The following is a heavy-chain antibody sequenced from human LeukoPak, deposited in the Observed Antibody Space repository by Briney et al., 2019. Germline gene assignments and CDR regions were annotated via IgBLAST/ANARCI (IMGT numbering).Heavy chain of an antibody. CDR3: AKKDATFGTIDY. D-gene: IGHD1/OR15-1a*01. CDR1: GFSFSHYG. CDR2: IRYDGIIK. Sequence: GRSLRLSCAASGFSFSHYGMHWVRQAPGKGLDWVAFIRYDGIIKNYADSVEGRFTISRDNSKNTLYLQMNSLSLEDTAVYFCAKKDATFGTIDYWGQGTLVIDSS. J-gene: IGHJ4*02. V-gene: IGHV3-30*02.